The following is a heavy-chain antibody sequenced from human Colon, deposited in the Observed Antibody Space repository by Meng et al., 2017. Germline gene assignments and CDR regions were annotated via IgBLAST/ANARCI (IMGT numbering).Heavy chain of an antibody. V-gene: IGHV3-23*01. CDR1: GFTFSSFA. Sequence: GESLKISCSASGFTFSSFAMSWVRQAPGEGLEWVSTISNNGATTYYADSVKGRFTISRYNSKNTLYLQMSSLRVDDTAVYYCAKDPDTSAFDIWGQGKMVNVAS. CDR2: ISNNGATT. D-gene: IGHD1-26*01. CDR3: AKDPDTSAFDI. J-gene: IGHJ3*02.